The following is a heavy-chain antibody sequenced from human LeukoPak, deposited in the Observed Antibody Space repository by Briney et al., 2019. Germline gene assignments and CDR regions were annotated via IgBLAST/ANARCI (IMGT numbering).Heavy chain of an antibody. CDR2: IYHSGST. Sequence: SETLSLTCTVSGGSISSSSYYWGWIRQPPGKGLEWIGSIYHSGSTYYNPSLKSRVTISVDTSKNQFSLKLSSVTAADTAVYYCATLPLYLTGYYGDAFDIWGQGTMVTVSS. V-gene: IGHV4-39*01. CDR3: ATLPLYLTGYYGDAFDI. CDR1: GGSISSSSYY. D-gene: IGHD3-9*01. J-gene: IGHJ3*02.